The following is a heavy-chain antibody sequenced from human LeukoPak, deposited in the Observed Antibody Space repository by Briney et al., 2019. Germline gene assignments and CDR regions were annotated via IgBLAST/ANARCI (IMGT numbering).Heavy chain of an antibody. CDR1: GGSISSYY. J-gene: IGHJ5*02. V-gene: IGHV4-59*01. D-gene: IGHD3-9*01. CDR2: IYYSGST. Sequence: SETLSLTCTVSGGSISSYYWSWIRQPPGKGLEWIGYIYYSGSTNYNPSLKSRVTISVDTSKNQFSLKLSSVTAADTAVYYCAREKADYDILTARLSGWFDPWGQGTLVTVSS. CDR3: AREKADYDILTARLSGWFDP.